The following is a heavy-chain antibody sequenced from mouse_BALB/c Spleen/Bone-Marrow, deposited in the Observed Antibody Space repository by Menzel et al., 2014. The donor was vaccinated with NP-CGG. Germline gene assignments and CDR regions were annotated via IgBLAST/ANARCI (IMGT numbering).Heavy chain of an antibody. CDR2: INSNGGST. D-gene: IGHD2-4*01. V-gene: IGHV5-6-3*01. Sequence: EVQVVESGGGLVQPGGSLKLSCAASGFSFSGYGMSWVRQTPDKRLELVATINSNGGSTYYSDSVKGRFTISRDNAKNTLYLQMSSLKSEDTAKYYCARGYDYDSWFAYWGQGTLVTVSA. CDR3: ARGYDYDSWFAY. CDR1: GFSFSGYG. J-gene: IGHJ3*01.